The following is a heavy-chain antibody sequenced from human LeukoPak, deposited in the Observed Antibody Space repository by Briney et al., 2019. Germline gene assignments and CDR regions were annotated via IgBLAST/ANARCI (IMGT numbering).Heavy chain of an antibody. Sequence: GASVKVSCKASGGTFSNYAISWVRQAPGQGLEWMGRIIPILNIANYAQKFQDRVTITADKSTSTAYMELSSLRSEDTAVYYCARGDSYYYDSSGWGVIDFDYWGQGTLVTVSS. D-gene: IGHD3-22*01. J-gene: IGHJ4*02. CDR2: IIPILNIA. CDR3: ARGDSYYYDSSGWGVIDFDY. V-gene: IGHV1-69*04. CDR1: GGTFSNYA.